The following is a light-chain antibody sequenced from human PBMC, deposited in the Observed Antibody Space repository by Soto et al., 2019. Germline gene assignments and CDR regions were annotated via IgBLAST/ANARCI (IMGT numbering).Light chain of an antibody. CDR2: DAS. CDR1: QSISSD. V-gene: IGKV1-5*01. J-gene: IGKJ1*01. CDR3: QQYHSYWT. Sequence: DIQMTQSPSSLSASVGDRVTITCRASQSISSDLNWYQHKPGKAPNLLIYDASSLDSGVPSRFSGTGSGKESTLTISSLKPDHFATYYCQQYHSYWTFGKGTKVDIK.